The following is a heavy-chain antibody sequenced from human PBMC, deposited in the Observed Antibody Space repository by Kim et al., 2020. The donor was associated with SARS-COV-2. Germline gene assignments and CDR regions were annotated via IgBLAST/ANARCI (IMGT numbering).Heavy chain of an antibody. CDR2: IIPIFGTA. J-gene: IGHJ1*01. D-gene: IGHD4-17*01. Sequence: SVKVSCKASGGTFSSYAISWVRQAPGQGLEWMGGIIPIFGTANYAQKFQGRVTITADESTSTAYMELSSLRSEDTAVYYCARGIYGNYGGNPSAEYFQHWGQGTLVTVSS. V-gene: IGHV1-69*13. CDR1: GGTFSSYA. CDR3: ARGIYGNYGGNPSAEYFQH.